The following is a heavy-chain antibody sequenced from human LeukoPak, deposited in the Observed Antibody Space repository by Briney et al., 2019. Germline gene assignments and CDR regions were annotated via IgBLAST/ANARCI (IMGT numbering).Heavy chain of an antibody. CDR3: ARVSTYGCSSTTCLVFDI. J-gene: IGHJ3*02. CDR2: INSNSGGT. V-gene: IGHV1-2*02. Sequence: ASVKVSCKVSGYTFTGHYIHWVRQAPGQGLEWMGWINSNSGGTNYAQKFQGRVTITRDTSVSTAYMEVSRLTSDDTAVYYCARVSTYGCSSTTCLVFDIWGQGTVVTVSS. CDR1: GYTFTGHY. D-gene: IGHD2-2*01.